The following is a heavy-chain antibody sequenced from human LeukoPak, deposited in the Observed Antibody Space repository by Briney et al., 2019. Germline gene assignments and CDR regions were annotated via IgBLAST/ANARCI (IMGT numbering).Heavy chain of an antibody. V-gene: IGHV3-30*02. J-gene: IGHJ4*02. CDR1: GFTFSSYS. CDR3: AKEGAKRDIVVVPAARSLDY. CDR2: IRYDGSNK. D-gene: IGHD2-2*01. Sequence: GGSLRLSCAASGFTFSSYSMNWVRQAPGKGLEWVAFIRYDGSNKYYADSVKGRFTISRDNSKNTLYLQMNSLRAEDTAVYYCAKEGAKRDIVVVPAARSLDYWGQGTLVTVSS.